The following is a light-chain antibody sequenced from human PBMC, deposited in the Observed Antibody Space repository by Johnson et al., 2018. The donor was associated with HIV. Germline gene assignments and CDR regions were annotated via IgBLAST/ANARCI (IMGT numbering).Light chain of an antibody. Sequence: QSVLTQPPSVSAAPGQKFTISCSGSSSNIGNSYVSWYQQLPGTAPKLLIYDNNKRPSGIPDRFSGSKSGTSATLGITGLQTGDEADYYCGTWGGVFGTGTKVTVL. CDR3: GTWGGV. CDR1: SSNIGNSY. J-gene: IGLJ1*01. CDR2: DNN. V-gene: IGLV1-51*01.